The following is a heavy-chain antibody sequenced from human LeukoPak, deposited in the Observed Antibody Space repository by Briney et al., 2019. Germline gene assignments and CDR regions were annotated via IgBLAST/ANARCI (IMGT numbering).Heavy chain of an antibody. CDR1: GGSISSYY. CDR3: ARGGSSYDSSGPFDY. CDR2: IYTSGST. J-gene: IGHJ4*02. Sequence: SETLSLTCTVSGGSISSYYWSWIRQPAGKGLEWIGRIYTSGSTNYNPSLKSRVTMSVDTSKNQFSLKLSSVTAADTAVYYCARGGSSYDSSGPFDYWGQGTLVTVSS. D-gene: IGHD3-22*01. V-gene: IGHV4-4*07.